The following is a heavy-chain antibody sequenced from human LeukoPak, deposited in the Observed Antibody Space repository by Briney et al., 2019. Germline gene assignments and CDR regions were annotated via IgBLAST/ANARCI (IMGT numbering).Heavy chain of an antibody. CDR1: GYTLTELS. V-gene: IGHV1-24*01. J-gene: IGHJ4*02. D-gene: IGHD2-21*02. CDR3: ATDPVYCGGDCYLGY. Sequence: ASVKLSCKVSGYTLTELSMHWVRQAPGKGLEWMGGFDPEDGETIYAQKFQGRVTMTEDTSTDTAYMELSSLRSEDTAVYYCATDPVYCGGDCYLGYWGQGTLVTVSS. CDR2: FDPEDGET.